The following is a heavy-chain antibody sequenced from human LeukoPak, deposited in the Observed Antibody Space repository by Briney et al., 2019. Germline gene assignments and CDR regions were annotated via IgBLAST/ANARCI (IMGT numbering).Heavy chain of an antibody. CDR1: GLTFSSYA. CDR2: ISNSGGGT. V-gene: IGHV3-23*01. CDR3: TIPPTNIVIIAAAGFDP. Sequence: PGGSLTLSCAASGLTFSSYAMGWLRQVPGKGLEWVSSISNSGGGTYYADSVKGRFTSSRDNSKHTLYLQMDSLRAEDTAVYYCTIPPTNIVIIAAAGFDPWGQGTLVTVSS. J-gene: IGHJ5*02. D-gene: IGHD2/OR15-2a*01.